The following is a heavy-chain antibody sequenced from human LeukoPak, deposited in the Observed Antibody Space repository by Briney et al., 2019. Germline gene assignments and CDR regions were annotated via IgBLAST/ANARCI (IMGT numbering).Heavy chain of an antibody. V-gene: IGHV4-59*12. CDR1: GDSISSYY. CDR3: ARDAAIYNDY. D-gene: IGHD3-10*01. CDR2: IYYCGTT. J-gene: IGHJ4*02. Sequence: SETLSLTCTVSGDSISSYYCDWIRQPPGEGLEWIGYIYYCGTTNYNPSLKSRVTISVDTSKNQFSLKLSSVTAADTAVYYCARDAAIYNDYWGQGTLVTVSS.